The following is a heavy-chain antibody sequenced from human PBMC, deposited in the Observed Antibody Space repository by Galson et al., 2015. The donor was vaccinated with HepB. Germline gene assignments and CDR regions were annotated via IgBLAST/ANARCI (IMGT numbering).Heavy chain of an antibody. CDR1: GSTFTSYY. J-gene: IGHJ4*02. Sequence: SVKVSCKASGSTFTSYYMHWVRQAPGQGLEWMGIINPSGGSTSYAQKFQGRVTMTRDTSTSTVYMELSSLRSEDTAVYYCARRLEYCSGGSCESFDYWGQGTLVTVSS. CDR2: INPSGGST. CDR3: ARRLEYCSGGSCESFDY. V-gene: IGHV1-46*01. D-gene: IGHD2-15*01.